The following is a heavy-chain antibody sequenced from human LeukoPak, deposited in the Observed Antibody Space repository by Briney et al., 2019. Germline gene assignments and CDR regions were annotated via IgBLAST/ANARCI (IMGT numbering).Heavy chain of an antibody. D-gene: IGHD2-15*01. CDR2: IIPIRGIA. CDR3: ARTPCSCGSCYSSNKYYYDGMDV. V-gene: IGHV1-69*04. CDR1: GGTSSSYA. Sequence: SVRVSCKASGGTSSSYAIRWVRQAPGQGLEWMGGIIPIRGIANYAQTFKGRVTITADKSKSTAYMELSSLRAEDTAVYYCARTPCSCGSCYSSNKYYYDGMDVWGQGTTVTVSS. J-gene: IGHJ6*02.